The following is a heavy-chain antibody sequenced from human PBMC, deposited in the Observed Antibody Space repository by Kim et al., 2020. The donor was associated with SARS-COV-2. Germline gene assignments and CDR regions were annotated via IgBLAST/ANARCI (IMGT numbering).Heavy chain of an antibody. D-gene: IGHD6-19*01. Sequence: YAASGKVRFTIARDNAKNTLYLQMNSLRAEDTAVYYCARRQFTSGWYYFDSWGQGTLVTVSS. V-gene: IGHV3-74*01. J-gene: IGHJ4*02. CDR3: ARRQFTSGWYYFDS.